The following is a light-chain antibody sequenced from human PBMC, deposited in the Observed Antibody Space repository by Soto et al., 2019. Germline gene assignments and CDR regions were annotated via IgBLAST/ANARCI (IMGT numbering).Light chain of an antibody. CDR1: QSVDSTY. Sequence: EIVLTQSPGTLSLSPGERANLSCRASQSVDSTYLAWYQQKPDQSPRLLIYATSTRAAGIPDRFSGSGSGTDFTLTISRLEPDDVAVYYCQQYDTSPPMYTFGQGTKVDIK. CDR2: ATS. J-gene: IGKJ2*01. CDR3: QQYDTSPPMYT. V-gene: IGKV3-20*01.